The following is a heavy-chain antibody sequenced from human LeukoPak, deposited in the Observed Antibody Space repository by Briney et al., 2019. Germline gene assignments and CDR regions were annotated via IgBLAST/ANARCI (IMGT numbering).Heavy chain of an antibody. D-gene: IGHD3-16*02. Sequence: GGSLRLSCAASGFTFSSYAMSWVRQAPGKGLEWASAISGSGGSTYYADSVKGRFTISRDNSKNTLYLQMNSLRAEDTAVYYCAKGPYDYVWGSYPVYWGQGTLVTVSS. CDR3: AKGPYDYVWGSYPVY. CDR1: GFTFSSYA. V-gene: IGHV3-23*01. J-gene: IGHJ4*02. CDR2: ISGSGGST.